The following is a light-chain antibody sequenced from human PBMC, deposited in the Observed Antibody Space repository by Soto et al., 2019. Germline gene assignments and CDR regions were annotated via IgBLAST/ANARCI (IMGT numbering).Light chain of an antibody. Sequence: QPVLTQPPSASGTPGQRVTISCSGSNSNIGSNTVNWYHQLPGTAPKLLIYSDNQRPSGVPDRFSGSKSGTSASLAISGLQSEDEADYYCAAWDDSLNGAVFGGGTQLTVL. J-gene: IGLJ7*01. CDR3: AAWDDSLNGAV. CDR1: NSNIGSNT. CDR2: SDN. V-gene: IGLV1-44*01.